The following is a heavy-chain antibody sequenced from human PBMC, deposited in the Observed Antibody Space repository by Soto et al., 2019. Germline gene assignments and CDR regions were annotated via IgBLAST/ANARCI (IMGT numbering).Heavy chain of an antibody. CDR2: IWYDGSNK. Sequence: VAVIWYDGSNKYYADSVKGRFTISRDNSKNTLYLQMNSLRAEDTAVYYCAREWRIAARDYYYYYGMDVWGQGTTVTVSS. D-gene: IGHD6-6*01. V-gene: IGHV3-33*01. J-gene: IGHJ6*02. CDR3: AREWRIAARDYYYYYGMDV.